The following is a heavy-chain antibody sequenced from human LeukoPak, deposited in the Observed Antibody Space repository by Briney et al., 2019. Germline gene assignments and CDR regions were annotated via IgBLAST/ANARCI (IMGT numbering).Heavy chain of an antibody. CDR2: IYHSGST. V-gene: IGHV4-4*02. CDR1: GGSISSSNW. J-gene: IGHJ4*02. Sequence: SGTLSLTCAVSGGSISSSNWWSWVRQPPGKGLEWIGEIYHSGSTNYNPSLKSRVTISVVKSKNQFSLKLSSVTAADTAVYYCAREGQAAGTPYYFDYWGQGTLVTVSS. D-gene: IGHD6-13*01. CDR3: AREGQAAGTPYYFDY.